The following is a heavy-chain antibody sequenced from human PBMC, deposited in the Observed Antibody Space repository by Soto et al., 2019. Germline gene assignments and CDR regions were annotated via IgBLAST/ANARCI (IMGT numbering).Heavy chain of an antibody. CDR3: ARGGGVPALGDP. CDR2: ISTSGNT. J-gene: IGHJ5*02. D-gene: IGHD3-16*01. CDR1: GVSMRNSY. Sequence: SEILSLTCSVSGVSMRNSYWTWIRQSAGKGLEWIGRISTSGNTNYNPSLNSRLTMSVDTSKNQVSLKLTSVTAADTAVYYCARGGGVPALGDPWGQGTLVTVSS. V-gene: IGHV4-4*07.